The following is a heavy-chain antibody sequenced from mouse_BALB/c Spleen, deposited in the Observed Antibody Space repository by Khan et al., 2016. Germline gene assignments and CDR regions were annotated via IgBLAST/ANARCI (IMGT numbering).Heavy chain of an antibody. V-gene: IGHV6-6*02. CDR2: IRLQSNNYAT. J-gene: IGHJ3*01. Sequence: EVKLEESGGGLVQPGGSMKLSCVASGFTFSNYWMNWVRQFPEKGLEWIAEIRLQSNNYATHYAESVKGRFTISRDDSKSSVYLQMNNLRPEDTGIYYCTRPCAYWGKGTLVTVSA. CDR3: TRPCAY. CDR1: GFTFSNYW.